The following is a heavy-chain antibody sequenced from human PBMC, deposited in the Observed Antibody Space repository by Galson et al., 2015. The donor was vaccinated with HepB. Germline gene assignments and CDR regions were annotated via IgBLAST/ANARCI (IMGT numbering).Heavy chain of an antibody. D-gene: IGHD6-6*01. J-gene: IGHJ5*02. V-gene: IGHV3-30*18. CDR3: AKERLIAAHETGNWFDP. CDR1: GFTFSSYG. CDR2: ISYDGSNK. Sequence: SLRLSCAASGFTFSSYGMHWVRQAPGKGLEWVAVISYDGSNKYYADSVKGRFTISRDNSKNTLYLQMNSLRAEDTAVYYCAKERLIAAHETGNWFDPWGQGTLVTVSS.